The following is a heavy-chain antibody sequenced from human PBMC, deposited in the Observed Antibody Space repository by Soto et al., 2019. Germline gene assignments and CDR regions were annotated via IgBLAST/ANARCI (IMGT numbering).Heavy chain of an antibody. CDR3: ARGGGTRDY. CDR1: GYTFISYA. V-gene: IGHV1-46*01. Sequence: ASVKVSCKASGYTFISYAIYWVRQAPGQGLDWMGMINPRDGTTLYAQKFQGRVTMTRDTSTSTLYMELSSLRSEDTALYYCARGGGTRDYWGQGTLVTVSS. J-gene: IGHJ4*02. CDR2: INPRDGTT.